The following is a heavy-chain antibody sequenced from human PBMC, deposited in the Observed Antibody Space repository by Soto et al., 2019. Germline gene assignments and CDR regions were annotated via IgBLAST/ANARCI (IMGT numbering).Heavy chain of an antibody. J-gene: IGHJ6*02. CDR3: AKNTESSYGMDV. Sequence: ASVKVSCKVSGYTLTELSMHWVRQAPGKGLEWMGGFDPEDGETIYAQKFQGRVTMTEDTSTDTAYMELSSLRSEDTAVYYCAKNTESSYGMDVWGQGTTVTVS. CDR1: GYTLTELS. CDR2: FDPEDGET. D-gene: IGHD4-17*01. V-gene: IGHV1-24*01.